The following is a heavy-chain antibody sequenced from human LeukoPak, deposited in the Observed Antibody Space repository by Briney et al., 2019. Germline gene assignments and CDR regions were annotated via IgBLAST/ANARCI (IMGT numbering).Heavy chain of an antibody. V-gene: IGHV1-2*02. CDR1: GYTFTGYY. CDR3: AGDDSVVQLGTFDY. Sequence: ASVKVSCKASGYTFTGYYMHWVRQAPGQGLEWMGWINPNSGGTNYAQKFQGRVTMTRDTSISTAYMELSRLRSDDTAVYYCAGDDSVVQLGTFDYWGQGTLVTVSS. J-gene: IGHJ4*02. D-gene: IGHD1-1*01. CDR2: INPNSGGT.